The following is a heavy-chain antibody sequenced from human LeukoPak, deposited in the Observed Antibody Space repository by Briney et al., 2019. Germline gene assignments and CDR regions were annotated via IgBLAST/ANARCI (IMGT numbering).Heavy chain of an antibody. CDR1: GGSISSGSYY. V-gene: IGHV4-61*02. Sequence: PSQTLSLTCTVSGGSISSGSYYWSWIRQPAGKGLEWIGRIYTSGSTNYNPSLKSRVTISVDTSKNQFSLELSSVTAADTAVYYCASGYDYVWGSYRYTGAYFDYWGQGALVTVSS. CDR3: ASGYDYVWGSYRYTGAYFDY. D-gene: IGHD3-16*02. J-gene: IGHJ4*02. CDR2: IYTSGST.